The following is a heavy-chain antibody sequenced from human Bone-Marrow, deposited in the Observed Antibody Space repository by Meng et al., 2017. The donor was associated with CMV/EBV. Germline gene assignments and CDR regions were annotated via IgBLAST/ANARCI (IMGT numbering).Heavy chain of an antibody. Sequence: GESLKISCAASGFTFSDHYIDWVRQAPGKGLEWVARSRNKANSYTTEYAASVKGRFTISRDDSKNSLYLQMDSLKTEDTAVYYCVRVVAAALSDYWGRGTLVTVSS. D-gene: IGHD1-26*01. CDR2: SRNKANSYTT. J-gene: IGHJ4*02. CDR3: VRVVAAALSDY. CDR1: GFTFSDHY. V-gene: IGHV3-72*01.